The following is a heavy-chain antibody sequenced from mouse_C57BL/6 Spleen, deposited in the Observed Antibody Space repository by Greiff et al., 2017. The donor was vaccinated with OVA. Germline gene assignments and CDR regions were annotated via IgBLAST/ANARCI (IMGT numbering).Heavy chain of an antibody. CDR3: ARERGAMDD. J-gene: IGHJ4*01. V-gene: IGHV3-6*01. Sequence: EVQLVESGPGLVKPSQSLSLTCSVTGYSITSGSFWSWLRQFPGHILEWLGYISYDGSNNYTPSLKNRISITRDTSENQCCLKLKSETTEDTATYYCARERGAMDDGGQGTSVTVSS. CDR1: GYSITSGSF. CDR2: ISYDGSN.